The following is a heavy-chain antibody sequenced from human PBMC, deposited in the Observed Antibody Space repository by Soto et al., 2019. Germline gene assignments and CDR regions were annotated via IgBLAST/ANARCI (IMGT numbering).Heavy chain of an antibody. Sequence: GASVKVSCKVSGYTLTELSMHWVRQAPGKGLEWMGGFDPEDGETIYAQKFQGRVTMTEDTSTDTAYMELSSLRSEDTAVYYCATEYCSGGSCYYGPEDAFDIWGQGTMVTVSS. CDR2: FDPEDGET. D-gene: IGHD2-15*01. V-gene: IGHV1-24*01. CDR3: ATEYCSGGSCYYGPEDAFDI. CDR1: GYTLTELS. J-gene: IGHJ3*02.